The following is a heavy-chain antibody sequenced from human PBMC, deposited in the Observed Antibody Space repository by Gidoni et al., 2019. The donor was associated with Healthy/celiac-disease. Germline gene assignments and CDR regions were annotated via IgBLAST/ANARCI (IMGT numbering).Heavy chain of an antibody. J-gene: IGHJ6*02. Sequence: QVQLVQSGAEVKKPGSSVKVSCKASGGTFSSYAISWVRQAPGHGLGWMGGIIPIFGTANYAQKLQGRVTITADESTSTAYMELSSLRSEDTAVYYCANGRTAAGLTYYYYGMDVWGQGTTVTVSS. CDR1: GGTFSSYA. CDR3: ANGRTAAGLTYYYYGMDV. D-gene: IGHD6-13*01. V-gene: IGHV1-69*01. CDR2: IIPIFGTA.